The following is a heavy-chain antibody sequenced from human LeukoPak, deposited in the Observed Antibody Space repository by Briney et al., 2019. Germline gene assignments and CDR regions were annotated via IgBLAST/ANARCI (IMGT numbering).Heavy chain of an antibody. Sequence: GASVKVSCKASGYTFTSYGISWVRQAPGQGLEWMGWISAYNGNTNYAQKLQGRVTMTTDTSTSTAYMELRSLRSDDTAVYYCARDHDPYYYGSGSYYWGQGTLVTVSS. D-gene: IGHD3-10*01. CDR1: GYTFTSYG. J-gene: IGHJ4*02. V-gene: IGHV1-18*01. CDR2: ISAYNGNT. CDR3: ARDHDPYYYGSGSYY.